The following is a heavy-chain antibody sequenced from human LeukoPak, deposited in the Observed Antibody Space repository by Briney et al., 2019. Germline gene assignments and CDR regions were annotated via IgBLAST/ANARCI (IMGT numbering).Heavy chain of an antibody. Sequence: ASVKVSCKASGYTFTSYYMHWVRQAPGQGLEWMGIINPSGGSTSYAQKFQGRVTMTRDTSTSTVYMELSSLRSEDTAVYYCARALVRGVIRPIYYYYGMDVWGQGTMVTVSS. CDR3: ARALVRGVIRPIYYYYGMDV. CDR1: GYTFTSYY. J-gene: IGHJ6*02. D-gene: IGHD3-10*01. CDR2: INPSGGST. V-gene: IGHV1-46*01.